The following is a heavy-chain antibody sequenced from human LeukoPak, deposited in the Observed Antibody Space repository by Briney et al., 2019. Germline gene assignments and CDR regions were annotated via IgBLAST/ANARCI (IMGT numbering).Heavy chain of an antibody. Sequence: ASVKVSCKASGYTLTGYYMHWVRQAPGQGLEWMGWINPNSGGTNYAQKFQGWVTMTRDTSISTAYMELSRLRSDDTAVYYCARRGSSSGYYYSFDYWGQGTLVTVSS. CDR3: ARRGSSSGYYYSFDY. D-gene: IGHD3-22*01. J-gene: IGHJ4*02. CDR1: GYTLTGYY. V-gene: IGHV1-2*04. CDR2: INPNSGGT.